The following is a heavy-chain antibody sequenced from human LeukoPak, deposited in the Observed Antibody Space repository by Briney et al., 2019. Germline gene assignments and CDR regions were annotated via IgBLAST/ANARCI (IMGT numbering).Heavy chain of an antibody. D-gene: IGHD3-10*01. J-gene: IGHJ6*02. CDR2: ISYDGSNK. Sequence: GGSLRLSCAASGFTFSSYAMHWVRQAPGKGLEWVAVISYDGSNKYYADSVKGRFTISRDNAKNSLYLQMNSLRAEDTALYYCAKDRVLWFGESSYGMDVWGQGTTVTVSS. CDR3: AKDRVLWFGESSYGMDV. CDR1: GFTFSSYA. V-gene: IGHV3-30-3*01.